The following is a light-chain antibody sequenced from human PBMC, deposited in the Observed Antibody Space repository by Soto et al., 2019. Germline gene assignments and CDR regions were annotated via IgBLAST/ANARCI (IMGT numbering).Light chain of an antibody. CDR3: SSDTTSSLYV. V-gene: IGLV2-14*01. J-gene: IGLJ1*01. Sequence: QSVLTQPASVSGSPGQSITISCTGSYKYVSWYQQHPGKAPKFMIYEVSNRPSGVSNRFSGSKSGNTASLTISGLQAEDEADYYCSSDTTSSLYVFGTGTKVTVL. CDR1: YKY. CDR2: EVS.